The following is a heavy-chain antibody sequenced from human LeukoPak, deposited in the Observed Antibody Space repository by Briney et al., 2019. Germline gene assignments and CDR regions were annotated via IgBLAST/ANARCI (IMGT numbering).Heavy chain of an antibody. Sequence: PGGSLRLSCAASGFTFSSYWMYWVRQAPGKGLVWVSRLNSDGSSTSYADSVKGRFTISRDNSKNTLYLQMNSLRAEDTAVYYCARGSVVGPIAVAGIRGDYWGQGTLVTVSS. D-gene: IGHD6-19*01. V-gene: IGHV3-74*01. CDR1: GFTFSSYW. CDR3: ARGSVVGPIAVAGIRGDY. J-gene: IGHJ4*02. CDR2: LNSDGSST.